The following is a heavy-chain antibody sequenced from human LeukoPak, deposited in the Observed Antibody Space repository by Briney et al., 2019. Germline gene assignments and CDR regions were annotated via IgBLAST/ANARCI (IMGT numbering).Heavy chain of an antibody. CDR1: GYSFTSYW. Sequence: GESLKISCKGSGYSFTSYWIGWVRQMPGKGLEWMGIIYPGDSDTRYSPSFQGQVTISADKSISTAYLQWCSLKASDTAMYYCARSSDIVVVVAAGNWFDPWDQGTLVTVSS. CDR3: ARSSDIVVVVAAGNWFDP. V-gene: IGHV5-51*01. CDR2: IYPGDSDT. J-gene: IGHJ5*02. D-gene: IGHD2-15*01.